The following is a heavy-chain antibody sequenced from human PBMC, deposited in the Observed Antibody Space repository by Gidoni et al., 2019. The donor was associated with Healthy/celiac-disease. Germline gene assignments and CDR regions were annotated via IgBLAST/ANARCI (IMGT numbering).Heavy chain of an antibody. V-gene: IGHV6-1*01. CDR3: ARAEGPQWLRIYWYFDV. CDR1: GDSLSSNSAA. CDR2: TYYRSKWYN. J-gene: IGHJ2*01. Sequence: QVQLQQSGPGLVKPSQTLSLTWSISGDSLSSNSAAWNWIRQSPSRGLEWLGRTYYRSKWYNDYAVSVKRRLTINPDTSKNQFSLQLNSVTPEDTAVYYCARAEGPQWLRIYWYFDVWGRGTLVTVSS. D-gene: IGHD6-19*01.